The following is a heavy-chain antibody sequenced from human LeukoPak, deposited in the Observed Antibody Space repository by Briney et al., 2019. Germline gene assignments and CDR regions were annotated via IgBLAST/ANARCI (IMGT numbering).Heavy chain of an antibody. D-gene: IGHD6-13*01. V-gene: IGHV1-8*01. CDR1: GYTFTSYD. CDR2: MNPNSGNT. J-gene: IGHJ6*03. CDR3: ARGKSWAAAGATYYYYYYYYMDV. Sequence: GASVKVSCKASGYTFTSYDINWVRQATGQGLEWMGWMNPNSGNTGYAQKFQGRVTMTRNTSISTAYMELSRLRSDDTAVYYCARGKSWAAAGATYYYYYYYYMDVWGKGTTVTISS.